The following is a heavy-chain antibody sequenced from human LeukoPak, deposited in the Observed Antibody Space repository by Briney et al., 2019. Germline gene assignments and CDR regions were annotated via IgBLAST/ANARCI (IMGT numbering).Heavy chain of an antibody. CDR1: GYTFTDYY. CDR3: ARARWQLVPYFDS. J-gene: IGHJ4*02. V-gene: IGHV1-2*02. CDR2: INPNSGGT. D-gene: IGHD6-6*01. Sequence: GASVKVSCKASGYTFTDYYMHWVRQAHGQGLEWMGWINPNSGGTYFAQKFQGRVAMTRDTSISTAYLELGSLRSDDTAVYFCARARWQLVPYFDSWGQGTLVTVSS.